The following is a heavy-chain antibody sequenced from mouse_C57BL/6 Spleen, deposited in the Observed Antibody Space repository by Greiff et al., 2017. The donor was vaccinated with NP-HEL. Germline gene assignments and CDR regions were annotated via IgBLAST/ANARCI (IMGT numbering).Heavy chain of an antibody. J-gene: IGHJ4*01. V-gene: IGHV1-69*01. CDR1: GYTFTSYW. D-gene: IGHD2-3*01. Sequence: QVQLQQPGAELVMPGASVKLSCKASGYTFTSYWMHWVKQRPGQGLEWIGEIDPSDSYTNYNQKFKGKSTLTVDKSSSTAYMQLSSLTSEDSAVYYCARSMMVTTLYYYARDYWGQGTSVTVSS. CDR2: IDPSDSYT. CDR3: ARSMMVTTLYYYARDY.